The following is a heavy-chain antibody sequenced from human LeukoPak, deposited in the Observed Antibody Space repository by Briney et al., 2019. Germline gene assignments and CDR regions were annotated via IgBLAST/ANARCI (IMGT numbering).Heavy chain of an antibody. CDR2: ISYDGSNK. V-gene: IGHV3-30*18. D-gene: IGHD6-13*01. CDR3: AKAGVAAAGVFDY. J-gene: IGHJ4*02. CDR1: GFTFSSYG. Sequence: PGGSLRLSCAASGFTFSSYGMHWVRQAPGKGLEWVAVISYDGSNKYYADSVKGRFTISRDNSKNTLYLQMNSLRAEDTAVYYCAKAGVAAAGVFDYWGQGTLVTVSS.